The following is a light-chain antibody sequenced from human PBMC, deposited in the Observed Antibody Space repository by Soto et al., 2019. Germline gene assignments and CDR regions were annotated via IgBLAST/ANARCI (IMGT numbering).Light chain of an antibody. Sequence: DIQLTQPPSSLPASVGDRVTLTCRASQSISNYLNWYQQKPGKAPELLIYGVSSLQSGVPSRFSGSGSVTDFTLTISNLQPEDFATYYCQQSFSSPRTFGQGTKVDIK. CDR1: QSISNY. J-gene: IGKJ1*01. CDR3: QQSFSSPRT. V-gene: IGKV1-39*01. CDR2: GVS.